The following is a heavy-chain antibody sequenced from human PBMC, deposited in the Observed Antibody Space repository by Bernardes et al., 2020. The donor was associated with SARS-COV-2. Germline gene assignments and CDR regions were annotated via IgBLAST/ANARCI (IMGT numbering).Heavy chain of an antibody. D-gene: IGHD5-18*01. V-gene: IGHV1-2*02. Sequence: ASVKVSCKASGYTFTGYYMHWVRQAPGQGLEWMGWINPNSGGTNYAQKFQGRVTMTRDTSISTAYMELSRLRSDDTAVYYCARMGRGYSTLHRTFDYWGQGTLVTVSS. CDR2: INPNSGGT. CDR1: GYTFTGYY. J-gene: IGHJ4*02. CDR3: ARMGRGYSTLHRTFDY.